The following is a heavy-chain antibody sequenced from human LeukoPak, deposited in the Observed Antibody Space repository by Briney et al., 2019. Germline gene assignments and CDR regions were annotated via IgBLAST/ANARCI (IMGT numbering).Heavy chain of an antibody. Sequence: PSQTLSLTCTVSGGSLTSSSYYWGWIRQPPGKGLEWIGGIYYSGSTYYNPSLKSRVTISVDTSKYQFSLKLSSVTAADTAVYYWARHMVRGTDLAPYNWFDPWGQGTLVTVSS. CDR2: IYYSGST. D-gene: IGHD3-10*01. V-gene: IGHV4-39*01. J-gene: IGHJ5*02. CDR1: GGSLTSSSYY. CDR3: ARHMVRGTDLAPYNWFDP.